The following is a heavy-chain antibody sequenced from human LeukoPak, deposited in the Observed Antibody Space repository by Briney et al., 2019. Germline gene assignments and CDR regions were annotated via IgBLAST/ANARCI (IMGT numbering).Heavy chain of an antibody. V-gene: IGHV5-51*01. CDR3: ARRIVAVAGKNCWFDP. Sequence: GESLKISCKGSGYSFTSYWIGWVRQMPGKGLEWMGIIYPGDSDTRYSPSFQGQVTISADKSISTAYLQWSSLKASDTAMYYCARRIVAVAGKNCWFDPWGQGTLVTVSS. D-gene: IGHD6-19*01. CDR2: IYPGDSDT. CDR1: GYSFTSYW. J-gene: IGHJ5*02.